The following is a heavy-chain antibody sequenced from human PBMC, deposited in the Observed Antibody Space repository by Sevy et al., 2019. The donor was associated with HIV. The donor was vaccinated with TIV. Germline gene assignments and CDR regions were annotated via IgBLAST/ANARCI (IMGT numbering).Heavy chain of an antibody. D-gene: IGHD3-10*01. CDR3: ARDREGSGSSGGYGMDV. CDR2: ISSSSSYI. Sequence: GESLKISCVASGLTFSSYSMKWVRQAPGKGLEWVSSISSSSSYIYYADSVKGRFTISRDNAKKSLYLQVNSLKAEDTAGYYCARDREGSGSSGGYGMDVWGQGTTVTVSS. J-gene: IGHJ6*02. CDR1: GLTFSSYS. V-gene: IGHV3-21*01.